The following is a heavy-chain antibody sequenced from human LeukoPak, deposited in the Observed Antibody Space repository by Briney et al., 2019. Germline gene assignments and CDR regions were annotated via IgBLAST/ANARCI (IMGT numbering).Heavy chain of an antibody. J-gene: IGHJ5*02. V-gene: IGHV1-69*05. CDR2: IIPIFGTA. CDR3: ARDLVDSSGSHLNWFDP. D-gene: IGHD3-22*01. CDR1: GGTFSSYA. Sequence: SVKVSCKASGGTFSSYAISWVRQAPGQALEWMGGIIPIFGTANYAQKFQGRVTISTDESTSTAYMELSSLRSEDTAVYYCARDLVDSSGSHLNWFDPWGQGTLVTVSS.